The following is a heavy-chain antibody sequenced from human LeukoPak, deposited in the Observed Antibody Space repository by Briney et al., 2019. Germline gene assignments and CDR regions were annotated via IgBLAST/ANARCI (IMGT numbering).Heavy chain of an antibody. V-gene: IGHV3-23*01. CDR1: GFTFSSAA. D-gene: IGHD3-10*01. CDR2: IGVGGGNA. J-gene: IGHJ4*02. Sequence: GGSLRLSCAASGFTFSSAAMSWFRQAPGKGLEWVSFIGVGGGNANYAGSVKGRFTISRDDSQNTLYLQTNSLRAEDTAVYYCARGGWQLLGGQGTLVTVSS. CDR3: ARGGWQLL.